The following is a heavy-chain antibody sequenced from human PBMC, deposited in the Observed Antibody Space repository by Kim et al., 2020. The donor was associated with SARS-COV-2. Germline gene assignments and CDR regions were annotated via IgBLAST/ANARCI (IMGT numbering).Heavy chain of an antibody. V-gene: IGHV3-11*06. CDR1: GLTFSDYY. CDR3: ARDFRPQGFFWSGYPGEDYFDY. J-gene: IGHJ4*02. CDR2: ISSSSSYT. Sequence: GGSLRLSCAASGLTFSDYYMSWIRQAPGKGLEWVSYISSSSSYTNYADSVKGRFTISRDNAKNSLYLQMNSLRAEDTAVYYCARDFRPQGFFWSGYPGEDYFDYWGQGTLVTVSS. D-gene: IGHD3-3*01.